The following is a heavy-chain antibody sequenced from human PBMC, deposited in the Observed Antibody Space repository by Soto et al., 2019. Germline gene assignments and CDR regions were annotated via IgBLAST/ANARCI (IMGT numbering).Heavy chain of an antibody. CDR2: IYHSGST. CDR3: ARTPDYGESIYWYFDL. J-gene: IGHJ2*01. D-gene: IGHD4-17*01. V-gene: IGHV4-4*02. CDR1: GGSISSSNW. Sequence: ASETLSLTCAVSGGSISSSNWWSWVRQPPGKGLEWIGEIYHSGSTNYNPSLKSRVTISVDKSKNQFSLKLSSVTAADTAVYFCARTPDYGESIYWYFDLWGRGTLVTVSS.